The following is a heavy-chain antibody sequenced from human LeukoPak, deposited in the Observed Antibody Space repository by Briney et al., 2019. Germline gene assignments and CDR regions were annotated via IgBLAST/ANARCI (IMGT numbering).Heavy chain of an antibody. D-gene: IGHD3-10*01. CDR2: IDWDDDK. V-gene: IGHV2-70*11. J-gene: IGHJ4*02. CDR1: GFSLSTSGMC. CDR3: ARIDYYGSGFTFDY. Sequence: SGPTLVKPTQTLTLTCAFSGFSLSTSGMCVSWIRQPPGKALEWLARIDWDDDKYYSTSLKTRLTISKDTSKNQVVLTMTNMDPVDTATYYCARIDYYGSGFTFDYWGQGTLVTVSS.